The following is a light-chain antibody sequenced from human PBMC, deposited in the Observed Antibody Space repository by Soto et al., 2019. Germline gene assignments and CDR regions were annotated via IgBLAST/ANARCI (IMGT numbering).Light chain of an antibody. Sequence: EIVLTQSPATLSLSPGERATLSCRASQSVSTYLAWYQQTPGRPPRLLIYDASKRAPGIPARFSGSGSGTDFTLTVSSLKPEDFAVYYCQQSSNWQGTFGRGTKV. J-gene: IGKJ4*02. CDR1: QSVSTY. CDR3: QQSSNWQGT. CDR2: DAS. V-gene: IGKV3-11*01.